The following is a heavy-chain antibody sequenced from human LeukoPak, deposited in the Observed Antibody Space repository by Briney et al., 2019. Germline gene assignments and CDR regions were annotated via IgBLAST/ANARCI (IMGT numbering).Heavy chain of an antibody. Sequence: ASVKVSCKASGYTFTSYGISWVRQAPGQGLEWMGWISAYNGNTNYAQKLQGRVTMTTDTSTSTAYMELRSLRSDDTAVYYYASYDILTGRFDYWGQGTLVTVSS. CDR3: ASYDILTGRFDY. CDR1: GYTFTSYG. J-gene: IGHJ4*02. D-gene: IGHD3-9*01. CDR2: ISAYNGNT. V-gene: IGHV1-18*01.